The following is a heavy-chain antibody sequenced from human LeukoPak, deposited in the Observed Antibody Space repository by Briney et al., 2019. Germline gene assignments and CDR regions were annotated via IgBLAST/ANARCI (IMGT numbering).Heavy chain of an antibody. CDR1: GFTFSNAW. CDR3: TTAPEKTTVTRY. CDR2: IKSKTDGGTT. J-gene: IGHJ4*02. V-gene: IGHV3-15*01. D-gene: IGHD4-11*01. Sequence: GGSLRLSCAASGFTFSNAWMSWVRQAPGKGLEWVGRIKSKTDGGTTDYAAPVKGRFTISRDDSKNTLYLQMNSLKTEDTAVYYCTTAPEKTTVTRYWGQGTLVTVSS.